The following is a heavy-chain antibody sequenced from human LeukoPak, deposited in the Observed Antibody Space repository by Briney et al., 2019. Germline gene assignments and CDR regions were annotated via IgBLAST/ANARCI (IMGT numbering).Heavy chain of an antibody. J-gene: IGHJ4*02. CDR2: IRSRSDII. Sequence: GGSLRLSCAASGFTFSSYEMNWIRQAPGKGLEWVSYIRSRSDIIHYADSVKGRFTVSRDDAKNSLYLQMNSLRADDTGVYYCARGGVCSGGNCYATLYDYWGQGTLVTVSS. CDR1: GFTFSSYE. D-gene: IGHD2-15*01. V-gene: IGHV3-48*03. CDR3: ARGGVCSGGNCYATLYDY.